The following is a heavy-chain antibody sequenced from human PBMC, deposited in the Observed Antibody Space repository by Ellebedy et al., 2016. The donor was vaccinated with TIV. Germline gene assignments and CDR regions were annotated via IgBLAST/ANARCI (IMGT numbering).Heavy chain of an antibody. CDR1: GYNFANYW. D-gene: IGHD6-13*01. V-gene: IGHV5-51*01. J-gene: IGHJ6*02. CDR3: ARLPETEGSSWYGYYYHGMDV. Sequence: GESLKISCKGSGYNFANYWIGWVRQLPGKGLEWMGIIFPLASQTTSRPSFQGQVPISADTSISTAFLQLSSLKAADTAIDYCARLPETEGSSWYGYYYHGMDVWGQGTTVTGSS. CDR2: IFPLASQT.